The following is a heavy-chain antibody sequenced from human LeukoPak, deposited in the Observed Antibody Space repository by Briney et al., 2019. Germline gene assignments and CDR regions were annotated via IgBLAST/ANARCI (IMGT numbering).Heavy chain of an antibody. CDR1: GFTFSDHY. CDR3: ARDWAFTSGDY. CDR2: IGSSGTTI. D-gene: IGHD3-3*01. J-gene: IGHJ4*02. Sequence: GGSLRLSCAASGFTFSDHYMTWIRQAPGKGLEWVSYIGSSGTTIYYADSVKGRFTISRDNAKNSLYLQMNSLRAEDTAMYYCARDWAFTSGDYWGQGTLVTVSS. V-gene: IGHV3-11*04.